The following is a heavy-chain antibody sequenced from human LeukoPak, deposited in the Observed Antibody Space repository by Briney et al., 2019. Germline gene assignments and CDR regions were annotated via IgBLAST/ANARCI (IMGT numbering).Heavy chain of an antibody. J-gene: IGHJ5*02. V-gene: IGHV1-69*05. D-gene: IGHD6-13*01. CDR3: ARENSADIAAAGTGENWLDP. CDR2: IIPIFGTA. Sequence: ASVKVSCNASGGTFSSYAISWVRQAPGQELEWMGGIIPIFGTANYAQKFQGRVTITTDESTSTAYMELSSLRSEDTAVYYCARENSADIAAAGTGENWLDPWGQGTLVTVSS. CDR1: GGTFSSYA.